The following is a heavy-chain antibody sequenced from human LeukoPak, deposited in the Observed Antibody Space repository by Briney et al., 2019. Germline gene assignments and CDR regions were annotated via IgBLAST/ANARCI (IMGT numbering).Heavy chain of an antibody. CDR2: IYYSGST. Sequence: PSDTLSLTCTVSGGPISSSFWSWIRQPPGKGLEWIGHIYYSGSTNYNPSLKSRVTISVDTSKNQFSLKLSSVTAADTAVYSCARRGANSGSYSHFDLWGRGTLVTVSA. CDR1: GGPISSSF. CDR3: ARRGANSGSYSHFDL. V-gene: IGHV4-59*07. J-gene: IGHJ2*01. D-gene: IGHD1-26*01.